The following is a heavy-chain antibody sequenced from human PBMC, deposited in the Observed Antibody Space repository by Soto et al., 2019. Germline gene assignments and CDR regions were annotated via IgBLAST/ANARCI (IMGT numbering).Heavy chain of an antibody. CDR2: ISSSSSTI. J-gene: IGHJ4*02. Sequence: GGSLRLSCAASGFTFSSYSMNWVRQAPGKGLEWVSYISSSSSTIYYADSVKGRFTISRDNAKNSLYLQMNSLRDEDTAVYYCARAGYSSGWSPYTTYDYWGQGTLVTVSS. V-gene: IGHV3-48*02. CDR1: GFTFSSYS. CDR3: ARAGYSSGWSPYTTYDY. D-gene: IGHD6-19*01.